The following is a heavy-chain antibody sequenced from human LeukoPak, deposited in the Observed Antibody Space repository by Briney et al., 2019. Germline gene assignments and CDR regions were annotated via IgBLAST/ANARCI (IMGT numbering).Heavy chain of an antibody. Sequence: GGSLRLSCAASGFTFSSYWMHWVRQAPGKGLVWVSRINSDGSSTSYADSVKGRFTISRDSAKNTLYLQMNSLRAEDTAVYYCARRGTAGTGDYWGQGTLVTVSS. CDR1: GFTFSSYW. J-gene: IGHJ4*02. D-gene: IGHD6-13*01. V-gene: IGHV3-74*01. CDR2: INSDGSST. CDR3: ARRGTAGTGDY.